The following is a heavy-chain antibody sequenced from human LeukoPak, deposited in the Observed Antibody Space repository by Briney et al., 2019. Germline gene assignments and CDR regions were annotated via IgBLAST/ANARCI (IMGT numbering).Heavy chain of an antibody. CDR3: ARLAAADPFDY. J-gene: IGHJ4*02. V-gene: IGHV1-2*02. CDR2: INPNSGGT. CDR1: GYTFTRYF. Sequence: ASVKVSCKASGYTFTRYFMHWVRQAPGQGLEWMGWINPNSGGTNYAQKFQGRVTMTRDTSISTAYMELSRLRSDDTAVYYCARLAAADPFDYWGQGTLVTVSS. D-gene: IGHD6-13*01.